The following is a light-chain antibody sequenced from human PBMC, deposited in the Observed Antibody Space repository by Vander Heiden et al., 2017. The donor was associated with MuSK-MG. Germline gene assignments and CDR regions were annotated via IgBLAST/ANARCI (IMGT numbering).Light chain of an antibody. CDR2: QGS. CDR1: KLGEKY. Sequence: SYVLTQPPSVSVSPGQTASIACSGDKLGEKYACWYQQKPGQSLVLVIYQGSKRPPGIPERFSGSNSANTATLTISGSQAMDEAYYYCQAWDSSTLVFGGGTKLTVL. J-gene: IGLJ2*01. CDR3: QAWDSSTLV. V-gene: IGLV3-1*01.